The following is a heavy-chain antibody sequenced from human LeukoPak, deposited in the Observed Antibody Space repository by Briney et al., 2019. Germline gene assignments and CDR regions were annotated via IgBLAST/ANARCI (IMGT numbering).Heavy chain of an antibody. V-gene: IGHV3-23*01. CDR3: ARTYYSGSGTYQRWFDP. D-gene: IGHD3-10*01. J-gene: IGHJ5*02. CDR2: ISGSGGGT. Sequence: GGSLRLSCAASGFTFSTSPMSWLRQAPGKGLEWVSAISGSGGGTYYADSVKGRFTISRDNTKNTLYLQMDSLRAEDTAVYYCARTYYSGSGTYQRWFDPWGQGTLVTVSS. CDR1: GFTFSTSP.